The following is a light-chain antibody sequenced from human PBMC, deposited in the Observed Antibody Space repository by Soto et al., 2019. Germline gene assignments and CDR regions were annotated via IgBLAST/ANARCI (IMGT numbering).Light chain of an antibody. Sequence: DIQMTQSPSTLSASVGDRVTITCRASQSIDSWLAWYQQKPGKAPKLLIYKASSLESGVASRFSGSGSGTEFTLTISSLQPDDFANYYCQHYYAYSRAFGQGTKVEVK. CDR3: QHYYAYSRA. J-gene: IGKJ1*01. CDR2: KAS. CDR1: QSIDSW. V-gene: IGKV1-5*03.